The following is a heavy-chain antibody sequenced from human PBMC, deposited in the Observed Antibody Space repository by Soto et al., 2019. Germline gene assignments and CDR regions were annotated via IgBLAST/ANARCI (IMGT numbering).Heavy chain of an antibody. Sequence: PSETLSLTCTVSDGSISSYYWSWIRQPPGKGLEWIGYIYYSGSTNYNPSLKSRVTISVDTSKNQFSLKLSSVTAAVTAVYYCARDRQEGSGWYGDYYYYGMDVWGQGTTVTVSS. CDR3: ARDRQEGSGWYGDYYYYGMDV. CDR2: IYYSGST. V-gene: IGHV4-59*01. D-gene: IGHD6-19*01. J-gene: IGHJ6*02. CDR1: DGSISSYY.